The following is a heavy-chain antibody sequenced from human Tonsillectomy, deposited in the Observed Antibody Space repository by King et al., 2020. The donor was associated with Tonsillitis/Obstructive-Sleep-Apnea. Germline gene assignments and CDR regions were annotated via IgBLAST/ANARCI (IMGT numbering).Heavy chain of an antibody. Sequence: QLQESGPGLVKPSETLSLTCTVSGGSISSYYWSWIRQPPGKGLECIGYIYYSGSTNSNPSLKSRVTISVDTSKNQFSLKLSSVTAADTAVYYCAREGAEMNSFDIWGPGAMVTVSS. D-gene: IGHD3-16*01. V-gene: IGHV4-59*01. CDR1: GGSISSYY. CDR2: IYYSGST. J-gene: IGHJ3*02. CDR3: AREGAEMNSFDI.